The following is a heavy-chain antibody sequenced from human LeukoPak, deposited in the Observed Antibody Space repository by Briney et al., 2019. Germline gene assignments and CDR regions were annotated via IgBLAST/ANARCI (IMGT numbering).Heavy chain of an antibody. CDR2: IYISGST. V-gene: IGHV4-4*07. Sequence: SETLSLTCTVSGGSISSYYWSWIRQPAGKGLEWIGRIYISGSTNYNPSLKSRVTMPVDTSKNQFSLKLSSVTAADTAVYYCARDRGTWNDDGFDYWGQGTLVTVSS. J-gene: IGHJ4*02. CDR1: GGSISSYY. CDR3: ARDRGTWNDDGFDY. D-gene: IGHD1-1*01.